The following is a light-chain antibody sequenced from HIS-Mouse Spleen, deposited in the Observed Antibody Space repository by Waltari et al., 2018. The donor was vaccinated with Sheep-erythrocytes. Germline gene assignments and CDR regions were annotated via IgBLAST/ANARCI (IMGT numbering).Light chain of an antibody. CDR3: QAWDSSTYV. V-gene: IGLV2-11*02. CDR1: SSDVDGSNY. CDR2: DVS. Sequence: QSALTQPRSVSGSPGQSVPSPFTGTSSDVDGSNYVSWHQQHPGKAPKLMIYDVSKRPSGVPDRFSGSNSGNTATLTISGTQAMDEADYYCQAWDSSTYVFGTGTKVTVL. J-gene: IGLJ1*01.